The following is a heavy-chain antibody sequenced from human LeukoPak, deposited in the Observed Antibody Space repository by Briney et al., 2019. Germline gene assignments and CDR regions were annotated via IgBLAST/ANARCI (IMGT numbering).Heavy chain of an antibody. Sequence: GGSLRLSCAASGFTFSSYDMSWVRQAPGKWLEWASGISSSNGITYYADSVKGRFTISRDNSKNTLYLQMNSLRAEDTAVYYCAKGGYFSFDYWGQGTLVAVSS. V-gene: IGHV3-23*01. D-gene: IGHD1-26*01. CDR2: ISSSNGIT. J-gene: IGHJ4*02. CDR3: AKGGYFSFDY. CDR1: GFTFSSYD.